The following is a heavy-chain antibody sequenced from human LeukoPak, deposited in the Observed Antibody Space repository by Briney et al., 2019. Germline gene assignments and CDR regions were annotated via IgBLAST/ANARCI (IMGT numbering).Heavy chain of an antibody. CDR2: INPSDGST. Sequence: GASVKVSCKASGGTFSSYAISWVRQAPGQGLEWMGVINPSDGSTSNAQKFQGRVTMTRDTSTSTVYMELSSLRFEDTAVFYCARGRVQLHDAAYDYWGQGTLVTVSS. D-gene: IGHD1-26*01. J-gene: IGHJ4*02. CDR1: GGTFSSYA. CDR3: ARGRVQLHDAAYDY. V-gene: IGHV1-46*01.